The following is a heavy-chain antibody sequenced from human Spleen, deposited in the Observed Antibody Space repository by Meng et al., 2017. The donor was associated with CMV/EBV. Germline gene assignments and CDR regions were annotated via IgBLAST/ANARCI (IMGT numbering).Heavy chain of an antibody. CDR1: GFTFGGYC. Sequence: GESLKISCAASGFTFGGYCMNWVRQAPGKGLEWVSSISSTNTYIYYADSVKGRFTISRDNAKNSLYLEMDSLRAEDTAVYYCVRDLPPYYDFWSGYLYLWGQGTLVTVSS. J-gene: IGHJ5*02. CDR2: ISSTNTYI. D-gene: IGHD3-3*01. CDR3: VRDLPPYYDFWSGYLYL. V-gene: IGHV3-21*01.